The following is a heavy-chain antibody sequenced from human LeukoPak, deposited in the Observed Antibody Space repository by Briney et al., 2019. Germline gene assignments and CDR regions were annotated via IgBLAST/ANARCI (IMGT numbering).Heavy chain of an antibody. Sequence: SETLSLTCTVSGASVTSGSYYWSWIRQPPGQGLEWIGYRHHSGSAIYNPSLKSRLTTSLDTSKNQLSLNLISVTAADTAVYYCVRFAMTGKFLDPWGQGTLVTVSS. D-gene: IGHD3-9*01. CDR1: GASVTSGSYY. CDR2: RHHSGSA. V-gene: IGHV4-61*01. J-gene: IGHJ5*02. CDR3: VRFAMTGKFLDP.